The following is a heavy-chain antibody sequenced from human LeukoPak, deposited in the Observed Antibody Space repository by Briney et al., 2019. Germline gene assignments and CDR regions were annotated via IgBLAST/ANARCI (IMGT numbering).Heavy chain of an antibody. J-gene: IGHJ4*02. Sequence: GASVKVSCKVSGYTLTELSMHWVRQAPGKGLEWMGGFDPEDGETIYAQKFQGRVTMTEDTSTDTAYMELSSLRSEDTAVYYCATDRIIAAAGIIPIWGWGQGTLVTVSS. V-gene: IGHV1-24*01. D-gene: IGHD6-13*01. CDR1: GYTLTELS. CDR3: ATDRIIAAAGIIPIWG. CDR2: FDPEDGET.